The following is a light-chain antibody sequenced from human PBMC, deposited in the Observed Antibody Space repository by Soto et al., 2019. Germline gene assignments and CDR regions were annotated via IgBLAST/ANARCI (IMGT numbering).Light chain of an antibody. CDR1: RTDVDGHDY. CDR2: DVH. V-gene: IGLV2-14*03. CDR3: SSSTASTPFYV. J-gene: IGLJ1*01. Sequence: QLVLTQPASVSGSPGQSITISCTGARTDVDGHDYVSWYQQHPGQAPKLIIFDVHNRPSGVSSRFSGSKSGDTASLTISGLRAEDEGDYYCSSSTASTPFYVFGTGTKLTVL.